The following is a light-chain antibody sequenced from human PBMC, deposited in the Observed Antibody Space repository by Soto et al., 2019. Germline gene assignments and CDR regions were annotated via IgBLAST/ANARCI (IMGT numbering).Light chain of an antibody. J-gene: IGKJ3*01. CDR2: DAS. CDR1: QGVSSS. CDR3: QQRSNWPPEVT. Sequence: EIVLTQSPDTLSLSPGERATLSCRASQGVSSSLAWYQQKPGQAPRLLIYDASNRATGIPARFSGSGSGTDFTLTISSLEPEDFAVYYCQQRSNWPPEVTFGPGTKLDIK. V-gene: IGKV3-11*01.